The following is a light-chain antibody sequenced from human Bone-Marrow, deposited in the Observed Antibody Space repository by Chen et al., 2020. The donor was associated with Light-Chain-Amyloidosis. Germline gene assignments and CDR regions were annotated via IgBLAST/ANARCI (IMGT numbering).Light chain of an antibody. CDR3: AAWDDSLTGPV. J-gene: IGLJ3*02. CDR2: VSD. Sequence: QSILIQPPSASGTAGQWVTMSCSETSSNIGKNLVFCYQQFPGMAPKLLIYVSDQRSSGVPDRFSASKSGISASLAINGLRSEDEADYYCAAWDDSLTGPVFGGGTKLTVL. CDR1: SSNIGKNL. V-gene: IGLV1-47*01.